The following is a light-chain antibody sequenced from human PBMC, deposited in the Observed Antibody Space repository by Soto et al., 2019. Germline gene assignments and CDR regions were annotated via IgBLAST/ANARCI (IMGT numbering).Light chain of an antibody. Sequence: DMQMTQSPSSLSASVGDTVTISCRASQNIFSWIAWYQQKPGKAPKLLIHAASSLQSGVPPRFTGSVSATGFTLTINNLQPEDFATYYCQQANSFPITFGQGTRLEIK. J-gene: IGKJ5*01. CDR1: QNIFSW. V-gene: IGKV1D-12*01. CDR2: AAS. CDR3: QQANSFPIT.